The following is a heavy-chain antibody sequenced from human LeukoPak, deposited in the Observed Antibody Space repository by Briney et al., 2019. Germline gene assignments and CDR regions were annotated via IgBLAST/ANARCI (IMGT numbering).Heavy chain of an antibody. Sequence: ASVNVSCKASGYTFTIYGISWVRQAPGQGLEWMGWISAYNGNTNYAQKLQGRVTMTTDTSTSTAYMELRSLRSDDTAVYYCARDPDEAEGFCSSTSCYSWFDPWGQGTLVTVSS. CDR2: ISAYNGNT. CDR1: GYTFTIYG. CDR3: ARDPDEAEGFCSSTSCYSWFDP. V-gene: IGHV1-18*01. D-gene: IGHD2-2*02. J-gene: IGHJ5*02.